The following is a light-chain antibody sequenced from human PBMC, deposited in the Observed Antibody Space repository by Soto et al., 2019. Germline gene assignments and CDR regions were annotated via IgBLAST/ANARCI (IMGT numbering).Light chain of an antibody. Sequence: QSVLTQPPSASGTPGQRVTISCSGSSSNIGSNYVYWYQQLPGTAPKLLIYRNNQRPSGVPDRFSGSKSGTSASLAICGLRAEDEADYYCAACDDSLSALVFGTGTKVTVL. CDR1: SSNIGSNY. V-gene: IGLV1-47*01. J-gene: IGLJ1*01. CDR2: RNN. CDR3: AACDDSLSALV.